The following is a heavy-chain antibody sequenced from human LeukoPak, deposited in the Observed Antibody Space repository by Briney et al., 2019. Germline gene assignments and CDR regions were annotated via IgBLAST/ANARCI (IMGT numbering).Heavy chain of an antibody. CDR3: ATPRGSGSYLAFDY. CDR2: INSDGSST. J-gene: IGHJ4*02. Sequence: GGSLRLSCAASGFTFSSYGMSWVRQAPGKGLVWVSRINSDGSSTSYADSVKGRFTISRDNAKNTLYLQMNSLRAEDTAVYYCATPRGSGSYLAFDYWGQGTLVTVSS. V-gene: IGHV3-74*01. D-gene: IGHD1-26*01. CDR1: GFTFSSYG.